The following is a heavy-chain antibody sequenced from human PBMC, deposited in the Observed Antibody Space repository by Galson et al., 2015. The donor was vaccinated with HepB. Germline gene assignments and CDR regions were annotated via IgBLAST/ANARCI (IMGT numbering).Heavy chain of an antibody. CDR2: ISTYNGYS. Sequence: SVKVSCKASGYSFTRSSVSWVRQAPGQGLEWMGWISTYNGYSNYAQKFQGRVTLTTDTSASTVSIQLRSLTSDDTAVYYCARGRGSYYNYFYMDVWGEGTTVTVS. CDR1: GYSFTRSS. J-gene: IGHJ6*03. CDR3: ARGRGSYYNYFYMDV. V-gene: IGHV1-18*04. D-gene: IGHD3-10*01.